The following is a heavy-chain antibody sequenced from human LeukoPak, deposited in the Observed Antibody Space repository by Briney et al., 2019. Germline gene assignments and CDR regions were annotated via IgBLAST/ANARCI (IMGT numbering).Heavy chain of an antibody. CDR1: GGTFSSYA. Sequence: GASVKVSCKASGGTFSSYAISWVRQAPGQGLEWMGRIIPILGIANYAQKFQGRVTMTRNTSISTAYMELSSLRSEDTAVYYCAREVGFLEWSPHYYYYGMDVWGQGTTVTVSS. J-gene: IGHJ6*02. CDR2: IIPILGIA. CDR3: AREVGFLEWSPHYYYYGMDV. V-gene: IGHV1-69*04. D-gene: IGHD3-3*01.